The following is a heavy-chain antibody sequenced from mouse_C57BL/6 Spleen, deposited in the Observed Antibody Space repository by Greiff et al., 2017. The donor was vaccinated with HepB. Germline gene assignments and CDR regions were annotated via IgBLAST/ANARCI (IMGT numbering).Heavy chain of an antibody. J-gene: IGHJ3*01. D-gene: IGHD2-4*01. CDR2: IHPNSGST. CDR1: GYTFTSYW. V-gene: IGHV1-64*01. Sequence: QVQLQQPGAELVKPGASVKLSCKASGYTFTSYWMHWVKQRPGQGLEWIGMIHPNSGSTNYNEKFKSKATLTVDKSSSTAYMQLSSLTSEDSAVYYCARDDYDGARFAYWGQGTLVTVSA. CDR3: ARDDYDGARFAY.